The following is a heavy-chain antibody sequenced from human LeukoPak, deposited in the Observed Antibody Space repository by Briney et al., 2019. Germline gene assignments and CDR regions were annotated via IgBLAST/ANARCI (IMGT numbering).Heavy chain of an antibody. V-gene: IGHV4-38-2*02. CDR1: GYSISSGYY. CDR3: AGRPGYSSSWYDEDYWYFDL. CDR2: IYHSGST. D-gene: IGHD6-13*01. Sequence: PSGTLSLTCTVSGYSISSGYYWGWIRQPPGKGLEWIGSIYHSGSTYYNPSLKSRVTISVDTSKNQFSLKLSSVTAADTAVYYCAGRPGYSSSWYDEDYWYFDLWGRGTLVTVSS. J-gene: IGHJ2*01.